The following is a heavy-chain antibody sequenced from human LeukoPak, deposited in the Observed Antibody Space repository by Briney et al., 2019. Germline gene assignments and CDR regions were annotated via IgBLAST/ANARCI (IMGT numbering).Heavy chain of an antibody. CDR1: GGSISSYY. Sequence: PSETLSLTCTVSGGSISSYYWSWIRQPPGKGLEWIGYIYYSGSTNYNPSLKSRVTISVDTSKNQFSLKLSSVTAAATAVYYCARVYYDSSGYPEIYYYYYMDVWGKGTTVTVSS. D-gene: IGHD3-22*01. CDR3: ARVYYDSSGYPEIYYYYYMDV. CDR2: IYYSGST. V-gene: IGHV4-59*01. J-gene: IGHJ6*03.